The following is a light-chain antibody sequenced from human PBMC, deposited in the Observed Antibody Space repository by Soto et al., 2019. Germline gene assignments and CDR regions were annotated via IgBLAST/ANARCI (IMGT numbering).Light chain of an antibody. J-gene: IGKJ1*01. CDR1: QSVSRSY. Sequence: EIVLTQSPGTLSFSPVERAARSCSASQSVSRSYLAWYQQKPGQAPRLLLYGASSRATGMPDRFSGRGSGIDLTRTIIRLEPEDFAVYYCQQYGSSPVPFGQGTKVEIK. CDR3: QQYGSSPVP. CDR2: GAS. V-gene: IGKV3-20*01.